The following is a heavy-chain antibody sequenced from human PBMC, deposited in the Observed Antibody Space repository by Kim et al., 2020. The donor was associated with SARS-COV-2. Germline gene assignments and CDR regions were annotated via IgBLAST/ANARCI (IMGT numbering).Heavy chain of an antibody. CDR3: ATVTAAAGTPVSFYYGMDV. CDR2: FDPEDGET. Sequence: ASVKVSCKVSGYTLTELSMHWVRQAPGKGLEWMGGFDPEDGETIYAQKFQGRVTMTEDTSTDTAYMELSSLRSEDTAVYYCATVTAAAGTPVSFYYGMDVWGQGTTVTVSS. V-gene: IGHV1-24*01. J-gene: IGHJ6*02. D-gene: IGHD6-13*01. CDR1: GYTLTELS.